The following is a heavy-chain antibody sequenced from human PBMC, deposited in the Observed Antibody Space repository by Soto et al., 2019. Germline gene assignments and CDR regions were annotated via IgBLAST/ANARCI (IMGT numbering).Heavy chain of an antibody. J-gene: IGHJ5*02. CDR1: GGSISSYY. CDR3: ARDRLAAAGTRYRWFDP. D-gene: IGHD6-13*01. CDR2: IYYSGST. V-gene: IGHV4-59*01. Sequence: ASETLSLTCTVSGGSISSYYWGWIRQPPGKGLEWIGYIYYSGSTNYNPSLKSRVTISVDTSKNQFSLKLSSVTAADTAVYYCARDRLAAAGTRYRWFDPWGQGTLVTVSS.